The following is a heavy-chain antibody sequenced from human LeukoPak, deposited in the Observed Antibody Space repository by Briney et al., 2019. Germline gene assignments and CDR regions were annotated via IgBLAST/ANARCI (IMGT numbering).Heavy chain of an antibody. D-gene: IGHD4-17*01. Sequence: SETLSLTCTVSGGSISSYYWSWIRQPAGKGLEWIGRIYTSGSTNYNPSLKSRVTMSVDKSKNQFSLKLGSVTAADTAVYYCARDGGVDYGDYETLSYGMDVWGQGTTVTVSS. J-gene: IGHJ6*02. CDR1: GGSISSYY. CDR3: ARDGGVDYGDYETLSYGMDV. CDR2: IYTSGST. V-gene: IGHV4-4*07.